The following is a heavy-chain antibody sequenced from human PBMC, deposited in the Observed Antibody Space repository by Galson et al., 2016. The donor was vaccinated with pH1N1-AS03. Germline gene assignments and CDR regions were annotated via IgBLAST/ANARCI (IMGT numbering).Heavy chain of an antibody. Sequence: SLRLSCAASGFTFSSYSMNWVRQAPGKGLEWVSYISSGNTYIHYVDSVKGRFTISRDNAKNSLYLQRNSLRAEDTAVYYCARGGGYGANFDYWGRGTLVTV. D-gene: IGHD3-16*01. CDR3: ARGGGYGANFDY. J-gene: IGHJ4*02. CDR2: ISSGNTYI. CDR1: GFTFSSYS. V-gene: IGHV3-21*01.